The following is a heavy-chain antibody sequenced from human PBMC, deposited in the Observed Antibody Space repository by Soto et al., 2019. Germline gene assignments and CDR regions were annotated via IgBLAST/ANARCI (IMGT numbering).Heavy chain of an antibody. D-gene: IGHD1-1*01. CDR3: VRGRANYYFDF. J-gene: IGHJ4*02. V-gene: IGHV3-48*02. CDR1: GFTFSGYS. Sequence: PGGPLRLSCKASGFTFSGYSMDWVRQAPGKGLEWIAYISGGGVPVYYADSVKGRFTISRDNAKNSLYLQMNHLRDEDTAIYYCVRGRANYYFDFWGQGALVTVSS. CDR2: ISGGGVPV.